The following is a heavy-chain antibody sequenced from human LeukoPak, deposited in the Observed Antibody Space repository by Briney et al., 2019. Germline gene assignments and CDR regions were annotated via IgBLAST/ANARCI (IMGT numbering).Heavy chain of an antibody. CDR2: ITPLFGTA. Sequence: GASVKVSCKASGGTFSKYTISWVRQRPGQGLEWMGGITPLFGTANYAQKFQGRVTITADESASTAYMELSSLRSEDTAVYYCAKGSYYDSSGSFYFDYWGQGTLVTVSS. V-gene: IGHV1-69*13. CDR3: AKGSYYDSSGSFYFDY. CDR1: GGTFSKYT. D-gene: IGHD3-22*01. J-gene: IGHJ4*02.